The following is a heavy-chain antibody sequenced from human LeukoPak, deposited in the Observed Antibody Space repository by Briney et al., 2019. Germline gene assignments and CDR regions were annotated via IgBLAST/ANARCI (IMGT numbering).Heavy chain of an antibody. CDR3: ARAGYYGSGSPGGAFDI. D-gene: IGHD3-10*01. CDR2: IYYSGST. J-gene: IGHJ3*02. V-gene: IGHV4-30-4*01. CDR1: GGSISSGDYY. Sequence: SETLSLTCTVSGGSISSGDYYWSWIRQPPGKGLEWIGYIYYSGSTYYNPSLKSRVTISVDTSKNQFSLKLSSVTAADTAVYYCARAGYYGSGSPGGAFDIWGQGTMVTVSS.